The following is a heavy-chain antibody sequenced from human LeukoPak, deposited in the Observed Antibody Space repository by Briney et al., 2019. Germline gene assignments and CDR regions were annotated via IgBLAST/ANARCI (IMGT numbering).Heavy chain of an antibody. CDR3: AREGSSWYASDGAFDI. Sequence: AGGSLRLSCAASGFTFSSYWMSWVRQAPGKGLEWVANIKQDGSEKYYVDSVKGRFTISRDNAKNPLYLQMNSLRAEDTAVYYCAREGSSWYASDGAFDIWGQGTMVTVSS. D-gene: IGHD6-13*01. J-gene: IGHJ3*02. CDR1: GFTFSSYW. V-gene: IGHV3-7*01. CDR2: IKQDGSEK.